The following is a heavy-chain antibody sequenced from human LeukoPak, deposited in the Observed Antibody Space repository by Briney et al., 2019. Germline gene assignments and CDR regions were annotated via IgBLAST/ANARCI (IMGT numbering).Heavy chain of an antibody. J-gene: IGHJ4*02. CDR2: IKQDGSEK. CDR3: ARDNDKSVADTVDY. Sequence: GGSLRLSCAASGFTFSSHWMSWVRQAPGKGLEWVANIKQDGSEKYYVDSVKGRFTISRDNAKNSLYLQMNSLRAEDTAVFYCARDNDKSVADTVDYWGQGTLVTVSS. V-gene: IGHV3-7*01. D-gene: IGHD6-19*01. CDR1: GFTFSSHW.